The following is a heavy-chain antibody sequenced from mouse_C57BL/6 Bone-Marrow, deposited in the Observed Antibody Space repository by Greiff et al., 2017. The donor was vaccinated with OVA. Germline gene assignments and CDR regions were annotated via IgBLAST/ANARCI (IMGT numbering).Heavy chain of an antibody. CDR2: IDPSDSYT. CDR3: ARLGDYYGSFAY. V-gene: IGHV1-69*01. D-gene: IGHD1-1*01. Sequence: QVQLQQPGAELVMPGASVKLSCKASGYTFTSYWMHWVKQRPGQGLEWIGEIDPSDSYTNYNQKFKGKSTLTVDKSSSTAYMQLSSLTSEDSAVYYWARLGDYYGSFAYGGQGTLVTVSA. J-gene: IGHJ3*01. CDR1: GYTFTSYW.